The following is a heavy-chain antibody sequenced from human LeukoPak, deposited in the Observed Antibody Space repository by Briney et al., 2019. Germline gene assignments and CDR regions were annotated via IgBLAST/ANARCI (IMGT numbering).Heavy chain of an antibody. V-gene: IGHV4-31*03. CDR1: GGSISSGGYY. D-gene: IGHD3-22*01. CDR3: ASSFTTAFGHFDY. J-gene: IGHJ4*02. Sequence: SETLSLTCTVSGGSISSGGYYWSWTRQHPGKGLEWIGYIYYSGSTYYNPSLKSRVTISVDTTKNQFSLKLSSVTAADTAVYYCASSFTTAFGHFDYWGQGTLVTVSS. CDR2: IYYSGST.